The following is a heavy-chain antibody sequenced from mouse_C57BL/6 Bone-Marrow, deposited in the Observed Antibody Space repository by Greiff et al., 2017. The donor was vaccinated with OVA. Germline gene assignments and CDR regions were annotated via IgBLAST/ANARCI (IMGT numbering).Heavy chain of an antibody. Sequence: EVQGVESGGDLVKPGGSLKLSCAASGFTFSSYGMSWVRQTPDKRLEWVATISSGGSYTYYPDSVKGRFTISRDNAKNTLYLQMSSLKSEDTAMYYCARATTTDYWGQGTTLTVSS. CDR3: ARATTTDY. CDR1: GFTFSSYG. CDR2: ISSGGSYT. J-gene: IGHJ2*01. V-gene: IGHV5-6*01. D-gene: IGHD1-1*01.